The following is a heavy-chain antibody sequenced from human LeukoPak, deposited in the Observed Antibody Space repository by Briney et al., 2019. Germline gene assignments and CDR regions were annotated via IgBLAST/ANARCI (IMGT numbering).Heavy chain of an antibody. Sequence: SETLSLTCTVSGGSISSGDNYWSWIRQPPGKGLEWIGYIYYSGSTYYNPSLKSRVTISVDTSKNQFSLKLSSVTAADTAFYYCAREGLGETYFEYWGRGILVTVSS. J-gene: IGHJ4*02. CDR1: GGSISSGDNY. CDR2: IYYSGST. V-gene: IGHV4-30-4*08. CDR3: AREGLGETYFEY. D-gene: IGHD3-10*01.